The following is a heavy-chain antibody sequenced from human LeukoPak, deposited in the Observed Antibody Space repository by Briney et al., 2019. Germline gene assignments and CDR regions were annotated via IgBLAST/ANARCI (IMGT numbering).Heavy chain of an antibody. Sequence: SVKVSCKASGGTFSSYAISWVRQAPGQGLEWMGGIIPIFGTANYAQKFQGRVTITADESTSTVYMELSSLRSEDTAVYYCARANWDGSDYYGMDVWGQGTTVTVSS. D-gene: IGHD3-10*01. CDR1: GGTFSSYA. CDR3: ARANWDGSDYYGMDV. V-gene: IGHV1-69*13. J-gene: IGHJ6*02. CDR2: IIPIFGTA.